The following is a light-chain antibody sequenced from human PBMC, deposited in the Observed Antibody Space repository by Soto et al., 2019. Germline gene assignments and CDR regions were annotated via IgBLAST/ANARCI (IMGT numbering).Light chain of an antibody. CDR3: AAWDDTWNGLF. Sequence: QSVLTQPPSTSATPGQRVTISCSGSSSNIGTYTVNWYQQVPGTAPKLLIYDDNQWPSGVPDRFSGSKSGTSASLAISGLLPGDEADYYCAAWDDTWNGLFFGGGTKVTVL. J-gene: IGLJ2*01. CDR2: DDN. V-gene: IGLV1-44*01. CDR1: SSNIGTYT.